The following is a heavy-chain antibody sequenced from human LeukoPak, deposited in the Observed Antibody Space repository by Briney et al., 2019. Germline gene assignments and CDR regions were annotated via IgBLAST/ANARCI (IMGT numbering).Heavy chain of an antibody. J-gene: IGHJ4*02. CDR3: ARDNLEASWGSPGGY. CDR2: INPNSGGT. V-gene: IGHV1-2*02. Sequence: ASVKVSCKASGYTFTVYYLHWVRQAPGQGLEWMGWINPNSGGTNYAQKFQGRVTLTRDTSMSTAYMEISRLTSDDTAVYYCARDNLEASWGSPGGYWGQGTLVTVSS. CDR1: GYTFTVYY. D-gene: IGHD2-2*01.